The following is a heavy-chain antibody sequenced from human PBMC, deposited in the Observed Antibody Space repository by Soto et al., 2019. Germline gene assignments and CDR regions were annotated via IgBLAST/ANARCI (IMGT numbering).Heavy chain of an antibody. J-gene: IGHJ6*03. Sequence: VQLVESGGGLVKPGGSLRLSCAASGFTFSSYSMNWVRQAPGKGLEWVSSISSSSSYIYYADSVKGRFTISRDNAKNSLYLQMNSLRAEDTAVYYCARDSIAALDYYYYYMDVWGKGTTVTVSS. V-gene: IGHV3-21*01. D-gene: IGHD6-6*01. CDR2: ISSSSSYI. CDR1: GFTFSSYS. CDR3: ARDSIAALDYYYYYMDV.